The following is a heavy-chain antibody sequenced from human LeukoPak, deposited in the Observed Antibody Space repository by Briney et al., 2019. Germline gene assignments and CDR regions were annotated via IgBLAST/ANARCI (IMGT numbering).Heavy chain of an antibody. CDR1: GGSISSGSYY. CDR3: ARVPLPEQHVDY. D-gene: IGHD6-13*01. CDR2: IYTSGST. Sequence: SETLSLTCTVSGGSISSGSYYWSWIRQPAGKGLEWIGRIYTSGSTNYNPSLKSRVTISVDTSKNQFSPKLSSVTAADTAEYYYARVPLPEQHVDYWGQGTLVTVSS. V-gene: IGHV4-61*02. J-gene: IGHJ4*02.